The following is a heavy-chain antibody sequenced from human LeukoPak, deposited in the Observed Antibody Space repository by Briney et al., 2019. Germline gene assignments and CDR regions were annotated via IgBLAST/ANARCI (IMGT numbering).Heavy chain of an antibody. Sequence: ETLSLTCAVYGGSFSGYYWSWIRQPPGKGLEWVANINQGASEKYYVDSVRGRFTISRDNAKKSLTLQMNSLRVDDTAVYYCASDGGPFDHWGQGTLVTVSS. V-gene: IGHV3-7*01. J-gene: IGHJ4*02. CDR1: GGSFSGYY. D-gene: IGHD3-3*01. CDR3: ASDGGPFDH. CDR2: INQGASEK.